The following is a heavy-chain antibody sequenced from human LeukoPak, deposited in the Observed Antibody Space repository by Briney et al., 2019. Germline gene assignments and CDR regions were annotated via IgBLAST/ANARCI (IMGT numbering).Heavy chain of an antibody. Sequence: SETLSLTCTVSGGSISSSSYYWGWIRQPPGKGLEWIGSIYYSGSTYYNPSLKSRVTISVDTSKNQFSLKLSSVTAADTAVYYCARDYYDRTGFDPWGQGTLVTVSS. CDR2: IYYSGST. CDR1: GGSISSSSYY. D-gene: IGHD3-22*01. J-gene: IGHJ5*02. CDR3: ARDYYDRTGFDP. V-gene: IGHV4-39*07.